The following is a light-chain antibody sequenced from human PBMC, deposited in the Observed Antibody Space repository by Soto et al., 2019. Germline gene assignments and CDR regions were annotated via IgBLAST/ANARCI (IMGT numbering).Light chain of an antibody. J-gene: IGLJ3*02. CDR2: DVS. CDR3: CSYAGSSTEV. V-gene: IGLV2-11*01. Sequence: QSALTQPRSVSGSPGQSVTISCTGTSSDVGGYNYVSWYQQHPGKAPKLMIYDVSKRPSGVPDRFSGSKSGNTASLTISGLQAEDEADYYCCSYAGSSTEVFGGGTQLTVL. CDR1: SSDVGGYNY.